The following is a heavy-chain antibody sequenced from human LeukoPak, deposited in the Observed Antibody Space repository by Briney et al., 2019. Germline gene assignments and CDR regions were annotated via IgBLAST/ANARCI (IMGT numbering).Heavy chain of an antibody. Sequence: GGSLRPSCAASGLTASSNYMSWDRQAAGKGLEWDSVIYSGGSTYYADSVKGRFTISRDNSKNTLYLQMNSLRAEDTAVYYCARDTNDYYYYYYMDVWGKGTTVAVSS. V-gene: IGHV3-66*02. CDR3: ARDTNDYYYYYYMDV. CDR1: GLTASSNY. J-gene: IGHJ6*03. CDR2: IYSGGST. D-gene: IGHD1-1*01.